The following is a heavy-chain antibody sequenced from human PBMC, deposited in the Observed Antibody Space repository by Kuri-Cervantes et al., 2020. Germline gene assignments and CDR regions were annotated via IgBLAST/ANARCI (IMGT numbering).Heavy chain of an antibody. J-gene: IGHJ3*02. Sequence: ASVKVSCKASGYTFTSYGISWVRQAPGQGLEWMGWISAYNGNTNYAQKLQGRVTMTTDTSTSTAYMELRSLRSDDTAVYYRARGLVRITMIGRDVGAFDIWGQGTMVTVSS. D-gene: IGHD3-22*01. CDR2: ISAYNGNT. CDR1: GYTFTSYG. V-gene: IGHV1-18*01. CDR3: ARGLVRITMIGRDVGAFDI.